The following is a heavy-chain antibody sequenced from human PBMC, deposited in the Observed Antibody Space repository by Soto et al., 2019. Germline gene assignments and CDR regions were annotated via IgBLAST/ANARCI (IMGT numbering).Heavy chain of an antibody. Sequence: PSETLSLTCTASGDSIGGVGYWSWVRPFTERGPEWLGFICSSGSTYYTPSLNSRISLSLDTSQNQFYLKLHCLTAADTALYYCARSGVTMIGIPSLWFDPWGQGTLVTVSS. CDR1: GDSIGGVGY. CDR2: ICSSGST. V-gene: IGHV4-31*03. D-gene: IGHD3-22*01. CDR3: ARSGVTMIGIPSLWFDP. J-gene: IGHJ5*02.